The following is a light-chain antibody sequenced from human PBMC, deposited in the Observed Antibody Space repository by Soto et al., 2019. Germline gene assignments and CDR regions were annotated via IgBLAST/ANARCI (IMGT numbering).Light chain of an antibody. CDR2: RAS. V-gene: IGKV1-5*03. J-gene: IGKJ1*01. CDR1: QSISGW. Sequence: DIQMTQSPSTLSASVGDRVTITCRASQSISGWLAWYQQKPGKAPKLLIYRASSLESGVPSRFSGSGSRTEFPLTISSLQPDDFATYYCQQFNAYSLTWTFGQGTKVEI. CDR3: QQFNAYSLTWT.